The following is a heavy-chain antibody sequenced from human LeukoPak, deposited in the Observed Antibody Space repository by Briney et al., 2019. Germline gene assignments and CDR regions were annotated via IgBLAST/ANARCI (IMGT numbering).Heavy chain of an antibody. V-gene: IGHV1-69*05. CDR2: IIPIFGTA. D-gene: IGHD6-13*01. CDR1: GYTFTSYY. CDR3: ARGAAARLDDAFDI. J-gene: IGHJ3*02. Sequence: ASVKVSCKASGYTFTSYYMHWVRQAPGQGLEWMGGIIPIFGTANYAQKFQGRVTITTDESTSTAYMELSSLRSEDTAVYYCARGAAARLDDAFDIWGQGTMVTVSS.